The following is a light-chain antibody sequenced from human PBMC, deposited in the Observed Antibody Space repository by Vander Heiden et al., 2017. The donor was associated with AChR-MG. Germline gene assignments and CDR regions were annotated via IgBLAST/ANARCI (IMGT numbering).Light chain of an antibody. Sequence: SFELTQPPSVSVSPGQPARITCSGDALPKQYAYWYQQKPGQAPVLVIYKDSERPSGIPERFSGSSSGTTVTLTISGVQAEDEADYYCQSADSSGVVVFGGGTKLTVL. V-gene: IGLV3-25*03. CDR2: KDS. CDR1: ALPKQY. J-gene: IGLJ2*01. CDR3: QSADSSGVVV.